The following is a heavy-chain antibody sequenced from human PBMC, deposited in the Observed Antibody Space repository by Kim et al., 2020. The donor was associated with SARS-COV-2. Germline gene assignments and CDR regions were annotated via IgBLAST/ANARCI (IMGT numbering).Heavy chain of an antibody. CDR1: GGSFSGYY. CDR3: ARVLGFIVVVVAATPVSWFDP. CDR2: INHSGST. J-gene: IGHJ5*02. Sequence: SETLSLTCAVYGGSFSGYYWSWIRQPPGKGLEWIGEINHSGSTNYNPSLKSRVTISVDTSKNQFSLKLSSVTAADTAVYYCARVLGFIVVVVAATPVSWFDPWGQGTLVTVSS. V-gene: IGHV4-34*01. D-gene: IGHD2-15*01.